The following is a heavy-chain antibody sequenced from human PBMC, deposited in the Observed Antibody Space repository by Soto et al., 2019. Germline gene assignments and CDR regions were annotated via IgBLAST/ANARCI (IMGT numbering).Heavy chain of an antibody. J-gene: IGHJ4*02. CDR1: GYTFTSHY. CDR2: INPSSSGT. CDR3: AKDWGHVDSGRGIRYFGH. D-gene: IGHD2-15*01. Sequence: QVQLVQSGAEVKKPGASVKLSCKTSGYTFTSHYVHWVRQAPGEGLEWVGMINPSSSGTSYAEKFKGRVTLTRQTSTSTVYMELSGLRSEDTALYFCAKDWGHVDSGRGIRYFGHWGQGVQLTVSS. V-gene: IGHV1-46*01.